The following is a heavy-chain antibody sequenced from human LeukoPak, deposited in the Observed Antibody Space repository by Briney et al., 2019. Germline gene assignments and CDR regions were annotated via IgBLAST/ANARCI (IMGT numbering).Heavy chain of an antibody. Sequence: GSLRLSCAASGFIFSNSWMSWVRQAPGKGLEWVSAISGSGGSTYYADSVKGRFTISRDNSKNTLYLQMNSLRAEDTAVYYRAKWPRLVGGADDAFDIWGQGTMVTVSS. CDR2: ISGSGGST. D-gene: IGHD6-6*01. V-gene: IGHV3-23*01. CDR3: AKWPRLVGGADDAFDI. J-gene: IGHJ3*02. CDR1: GFIFSNSW.